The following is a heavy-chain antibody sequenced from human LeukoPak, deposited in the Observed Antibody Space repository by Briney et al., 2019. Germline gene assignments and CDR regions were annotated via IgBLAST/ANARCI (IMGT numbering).Heavy chain of an antibody. CDR1: GYTFTGYY. Sequence: ASVKVSCKASGYTFTGYYMHWVRRAPGQGLEWMGRINPNSGGTNYAQKFQGRVTMTRDTSISTAYMELSRLRSDDTAVYYCARDQERTIFWSAPGVWGKGTTVTVSS. CDR3: ARDQERTIFWSAPGV. V-gene: IGHV1-2*06. CDR2: INPNSGGT. D-gene: IGHD3-3*01. J-gene: IGHJ6*04.